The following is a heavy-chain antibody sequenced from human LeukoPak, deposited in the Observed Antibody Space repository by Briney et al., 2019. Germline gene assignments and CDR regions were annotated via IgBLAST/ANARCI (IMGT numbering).Heavy chain of an antibody. CDR3: ARGILVTVYAAFDY. CDR1: GGSFSGYY. Sequence: SETLSLTCGVYGGSFSGYYWTWIRQSPGMGLEWIGEIIHSGSTNYNPSLTSRVTISVDTSKNQFSLELSSVTAADTAVYYCARGILVTVYAAFDYWSQGTLVTVSS. J-gene: IGHJ4*02. V-gene: IGHV4-34*01. CDR2: IIHSGST. D-gene: IGHD2-8*01.